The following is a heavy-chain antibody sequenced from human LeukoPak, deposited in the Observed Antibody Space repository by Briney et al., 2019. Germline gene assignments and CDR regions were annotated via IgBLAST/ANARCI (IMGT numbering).Heavy chain of an antibody. V-gene: IGHV3-30*01. CDR1: GFTFSSYA. J-gene: IGHJ6*02. CDR2: ISYDGSNK. D-gene: IGHD2-15*01. Sequence: GGSLRLSCAASGFTFSSYAMHWVRQAPGKGLEWVAVISYDGSNKYYADSVKGRFTISRDNSKNTLYLQMNSLRAEDTALYYCAKGDCSGGSCYPYYYYGMDVWGQGTTVTVSS. CDR3: AKGDCSGGSCYPYYYYGMDV.